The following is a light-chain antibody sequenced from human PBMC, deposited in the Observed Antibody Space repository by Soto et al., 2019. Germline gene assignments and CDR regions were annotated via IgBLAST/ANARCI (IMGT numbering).Light chain of an antibody. CDR1: QSVSWN. CDR3: QQYDAYSTWT. V-gene: IGKV1-5*01. J-gene: IGKJ1*01. CDR2: DAS. Sequence: DIQMTQSPSTLSASVGDRVTITCRASQSVSWNLAWYQQKSGKAPKSLIYDASILKGGVPSRFSGSGSGTDFTLSISSLQPDDFATYYCQQYDAYSTWTFGQGTKVEIK.